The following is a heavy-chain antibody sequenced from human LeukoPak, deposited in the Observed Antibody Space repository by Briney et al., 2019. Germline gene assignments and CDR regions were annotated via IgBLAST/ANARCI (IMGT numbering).Heavy chain of an antibody. V-gene: IGHV3-53*01. CDR2: IYSGGST. Sequence: PGGSLRLSCAASGFTVSSNYMSWVRQAPGKGLEWVSVIYSGGSTYYADSVKGRLTISRDNSKNTLYLQMNSLRAEDTAMYYCARDLGDSSGYYFGNYWGQGTLVTVSS. CDR3: ARDLGDSSGYYFGNY. J-gene: IGHJ4*02. CDR1: GFTVSSNY. D-gene: IGHD3-22*01.